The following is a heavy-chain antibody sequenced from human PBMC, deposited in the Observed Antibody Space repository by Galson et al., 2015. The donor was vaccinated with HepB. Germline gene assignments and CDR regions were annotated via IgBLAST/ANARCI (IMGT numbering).Heavy chain of an antibody. CDR1: GFTLSDYY. CDR2: ISSSSSYT. D-gene: IGHD2-15*01. V-gene: IGHV3-11*06. Sequence: SLRLSCAASGFTLSDYYMSWIRQAPGKGLEWVSYISSSSSYTNYADSVKGRFTISRDNAKNSLYLQMNSLRAEDTAVYYCARGAAPTPSDYWGQGTLVTVSS. CDR3: ARGAAPTPSDY. J-gene: IGHJ4*02.